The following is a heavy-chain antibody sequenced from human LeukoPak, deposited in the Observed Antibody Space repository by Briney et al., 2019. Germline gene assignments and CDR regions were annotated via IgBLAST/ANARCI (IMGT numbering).Heavy chain of an antibody. V-gene: IGHV1-24*01. Sequence: ASVKVSCKVSGYTLTKLSMHWVRQAPGKGLEWMGGFDPEDGETIYAQKFQGRVTMTEDTSTDTAYMELSSLRSEDTAVYYCATDRASYYDILTGYFPRDDYYYGMDVWGQGTTVTVSS. D-gene: IGHD3-9*01. CDR3: ATDRASYYDILTGYFPRDDYYYGMDV. CDR1: GYTLTKLS. J-gene: IGHJ6*02. CDR2: FDPEDGET.